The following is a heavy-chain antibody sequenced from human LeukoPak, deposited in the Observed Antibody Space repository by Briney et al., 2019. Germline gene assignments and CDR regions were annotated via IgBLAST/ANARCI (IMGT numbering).Heavy chain of an antibody. CDR2: ISSSGSTI. J-gene: IGHJ5*02. D-gene: IGHD3-22*01. CDR3: ARGITMIVDWFDP. CDR1: GFTFSSYE. V-gene: IGHV3-48*03. Sequence: GGSLRLSCAASGFTFSSYEMNWVRQAPGKGLEWVSYISSSGSTIYYADSVKGRFTISRDSAKNSLYLQMSSLRAEDTAVYYCARGITMIVDWFDPWGQGTLVTVSS.